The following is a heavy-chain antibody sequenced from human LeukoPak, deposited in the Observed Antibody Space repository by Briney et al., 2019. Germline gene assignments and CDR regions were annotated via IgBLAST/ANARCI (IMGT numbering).Heavy chain of an antibody. D-gene: IGHD6-13*01. CDR2: INHSGST. CDR3: ARGFRYSSSWALEGYYYYMDV. Sequence: PSETLSLTCAVYGGSFSGYYWSWIRQPPGKGLEWIGEINHSGSTNYNPSLKSRVTISVDTSKNQFSLKLSSVTAADTAVYYCARGFRYSSSWALEGYYYYMDVRGKGTTVTVSS. V-gene: IGHV4-34*01. CDR1: GGSFSGYY. J-gene: IGHJ6*03.